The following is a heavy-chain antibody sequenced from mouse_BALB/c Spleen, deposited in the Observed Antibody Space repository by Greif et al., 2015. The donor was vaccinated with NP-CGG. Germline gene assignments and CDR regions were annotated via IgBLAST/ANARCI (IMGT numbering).Heavy chain of an antibody. CDR3: VRDLGYYGYPYYFDY. V-gene: IGHV2-9-2*01. CDR1: GFSLTSYD. D-gene: IGHD2-2*01. CDR2: IWTGGGT. Sequence: VQLVESGPGLVAPSQSLSITCTVSGFSLTSYDISWIRQPPGKGLEWLGVIWTGGGTNYNSAFMSRLSISKDNSKSQVFLKMNSLQTDDTAIYYCVRDLGYYGYPYYFDYWGQGTTLTVSS. J-gene: IGHJ2*01.